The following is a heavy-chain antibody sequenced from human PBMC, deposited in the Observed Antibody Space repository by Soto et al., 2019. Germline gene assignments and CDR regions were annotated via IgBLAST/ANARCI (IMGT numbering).Heavy chain of an antibody. V-gene: IGHV3-74*01. CDR2: IYNDGTYS. J-gene: IGHJ4*02. CDR3: TRGPRPISTGTGAY. Sequence: PGGSLRLGCAASGVIFKMYWMHWVRQSPGKGLVWISRIYNDGTYSDYADSVRGRFTISRDNVNDTLYLQMNNLRAEDSGLYYCTRGPRPISTGTGAYWGQGTQVTVSS. CDR1: GVIFKMYW. D-gene: IGHD3-10*01.